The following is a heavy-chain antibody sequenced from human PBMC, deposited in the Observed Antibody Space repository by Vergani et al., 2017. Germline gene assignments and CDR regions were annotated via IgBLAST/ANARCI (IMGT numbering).Heavy chain of an antibody. CDR3: ARVNVWGSYRYLFDY. CDR1: GGSISSGGYY. CDR2: IYYSGST. Sequence: QVQLQESGPGLVKPSQTLSLTCTVSGGSISSGGYYWSWIRQHPGKGLEWIVYIYYSGSTYYNPSLKSRVTISVDTSKNQFSLKLSSVTAADTAVYYCARVNVWGSYRYLFDYWGQGTLVTVSS. V-gene: IGHV4-31*03. D-gene: IGHD3-16*02. J-gene: IGHJ4*02.